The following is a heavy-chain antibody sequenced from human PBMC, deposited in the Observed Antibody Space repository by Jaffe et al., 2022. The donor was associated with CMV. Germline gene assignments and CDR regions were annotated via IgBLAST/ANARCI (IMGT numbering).Heavy chain of an antibody. J-gene: IGHJ5*02. D-gene: IGHD4-17*01. CDR1: GYSFTTYW. CDR3: ARHGEAYGDQRGWFDP. CDR2: IYPDDSDT. Sequence: EVQLVQSGAEVKKPGESVKISCKGSGYSFTTYWIAWVRQMPGKGLEWMGIIYPDDSDTTYSPSFEGQVTISADKSISTAYLQWNSLKASDTAMYYCARHGEAYGDQRGWFDPWGQGTLVTVSS. V-gene: IGHV5-51*01.